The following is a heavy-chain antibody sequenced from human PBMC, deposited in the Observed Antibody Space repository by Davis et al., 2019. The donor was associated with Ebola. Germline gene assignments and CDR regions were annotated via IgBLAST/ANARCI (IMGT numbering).Heavy chain of an antibody. CDR2: INHSGST. V-gene: IGHV4-34*01. J-gene: IGHJ4*02. Sequence: PSETLSLTCTVSGGSISSDGYYWSWIRQPPGKGLEWIGEINHSGSTNYNPSLKSRVTISVDTSKNQFSLKLSSVTAADTAVYYCARWVYWTPDFWGRGTLVTVSS. D-gene: IGHD3/OR15-3a*01. CDR1: GGSISSDGYY. CDR3: ARWVYWTPDF.